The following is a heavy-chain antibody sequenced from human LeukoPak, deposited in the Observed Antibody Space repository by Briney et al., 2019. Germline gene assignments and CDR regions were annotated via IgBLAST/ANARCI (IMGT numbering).Heavy chain of an antibody. CDR2: ISGGDGST. CDR1: GFSFSSYA. D-gene: IGHD7-27*01. CDR3: GRDDWGSLNY. Sequence: GGSVRLSCAASGFSFSSYAMAWVRQAPGKGLAFVSGISGGDGSTYYADSMQGRFTISRDNVKSTLYLQLNSLRAEDTAVYYCGRDDWGSLNYWGQGTLVTVSS. J-gene: IGHJ4*02. V-gene: IGHV3-23*01.